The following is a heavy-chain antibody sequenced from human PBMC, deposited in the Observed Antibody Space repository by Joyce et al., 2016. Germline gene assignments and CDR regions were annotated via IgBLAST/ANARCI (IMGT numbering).Heavy chain of an antibody. Sequence: EVQLLESGGGLVQPGGSLRLSCAASGFTFSNYAMSWFRQAPGKGLEWVSGMRGSGGNTYHADSVKGRFTISRDNSKNTLYLQMHSLKAEDTAVYYCAKSRRAITTGGCDYWGQGTLVTVSS. CDR1: GFTFSNYA. CDR2: MRGSGGNT. CDR3: AKSRRAITTGGCDY. J-gene: IGHJ4*02. V-gene: IGHV3-23*01. D-gene: IGHD4-11*01.